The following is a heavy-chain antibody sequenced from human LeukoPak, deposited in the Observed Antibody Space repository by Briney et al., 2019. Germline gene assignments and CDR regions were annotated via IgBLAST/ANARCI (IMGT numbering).Heavy chain of an antibody. D-gene: IGHD2-15*01. CDR1: GFTFSSYA. CDR2: ISGSGGST. Sequence: GGSLRLSCAAPGFTFSSYAISWVRQAPGKGLEWVSVISGSGGSTYYADSVKGRFTISRDNSKNTVYLQMNRLRAEETAVYYCATSLGYCSGGSCYWVMYYFDYWGQGTLVTVSS. V-gene: IGHV3-23*01. J-gene: IGHJ4*02. CDR3: ATSLGYCSGGSCYWVMYYFDY.